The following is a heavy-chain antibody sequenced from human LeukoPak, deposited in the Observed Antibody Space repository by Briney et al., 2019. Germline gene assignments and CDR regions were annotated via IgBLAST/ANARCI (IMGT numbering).Heavy chain of an antibody. V-gene: IGHV3-15*01. CDR1: GFTFSKAW. CDR3: TTITMIREHEDY. Sequence: GGSLRLSCAASGFTFSKAWMSWVRQAPGKGLEWVGRIKSKTDGGTTDYAAPVKGRFTISRDDSRNTLSLHMNSLKTEDTAVYYCTTITMIREHEDYWGQGTLVTVSS. J-gene: IGHJ4*02. D-gene: IGHD3-10*01. CDR2: IKSKTDGGTT.